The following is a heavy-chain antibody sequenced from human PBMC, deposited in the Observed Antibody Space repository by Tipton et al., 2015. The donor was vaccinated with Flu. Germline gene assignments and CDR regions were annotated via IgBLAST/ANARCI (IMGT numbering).Heavy chain of an antibody. V-gene: IGHV3-7*01. CDR3: ARAPYCGGDCYSPRDY. Sequence: MQLVQSGGGLVPPGGSLRLSCAGSGFMFGRYWMSWVRQAPGKGLEWVANINEEGSQKYYVDSVKGRFTISRDNAKNSLYLEMNSLRAEDSAVYYCARAPYCGGDCYSPRDYWGQGTRVTVSS. CDR2: INEEGSQK. CDR1: GFMFGRYW. D-gene: IGHD2-21*02. J-gene: IGHJ4*02.